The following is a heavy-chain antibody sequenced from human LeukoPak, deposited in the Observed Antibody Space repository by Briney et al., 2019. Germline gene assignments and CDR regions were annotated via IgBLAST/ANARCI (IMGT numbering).Heavy chain of an antibody. J-gene: IGHJ4*02. Sequence: PGGSLRLSCAASGFIVSSNYMSWVRQAPGKGLKWVLVIYRGGSTYYADSVKGRFTISRDNSKNTLYLQMNSLRAEDTAVYYCATFTYYYGSGNYDYWGQGTLVTVSS. CDR2: IYRGGST. CDR3: ATFTYYYGSGNYDY. CDR1: GFIVSSNY. D-gene: IGHD3-10*01. V-gene: IGHV3-53*01.